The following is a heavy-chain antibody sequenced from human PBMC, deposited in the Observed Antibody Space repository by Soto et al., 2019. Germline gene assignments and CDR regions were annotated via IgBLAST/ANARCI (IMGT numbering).Heavy chain of an antibody. CDR3: ARVPLGIQLWPTKGYFDY. V-gene: IGHV4-61*01. CDR1: GGSVSSGSYY. D-gene: IGHD5-18*01. CDR2: IYYSGST. J-gene: IGHJ4*02. Sequence: SETLSLTCTVSGGSVSSGSYYWSWIRQPPGKGLEWIGYIYYSGSTNYNPSLKSRVTIPVDTSKNQFSLKLSSVTAADTAVYYCARVPLGIQLWPTKGYFDYWGQGTLVTVSS.